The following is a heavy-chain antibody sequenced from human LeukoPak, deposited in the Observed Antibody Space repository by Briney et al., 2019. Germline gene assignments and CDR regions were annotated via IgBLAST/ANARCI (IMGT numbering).Heavy chain of an antibody. J-gene: IGHJ4*02. Sequence: GGSLRLSCAASGFTFSSYWMSWVRQAPGKGLEWVSSISSSSGYIYYADSVKGRFTISRDNAKNSLYLQMNSLRAEDTAVYYCAKERYYDSSAYYSTYWGRGTLVTVSS. V-gene: IGHV3-21*01. D-gene: IGHD3-22*01. CDR3: AKERYYDSSAYYSTY. CDR2: ISSSSGYI. CDR1: GFTFSSYW.